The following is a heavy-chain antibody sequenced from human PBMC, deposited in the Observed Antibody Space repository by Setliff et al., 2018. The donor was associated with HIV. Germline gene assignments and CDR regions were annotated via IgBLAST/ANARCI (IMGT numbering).Heavy chain of an antibody. CDR1: GYTFTDYY. CDR3: AGDIAVIPAASQVGGFDI. CDR2: INPNSGGT. D-gene: IGHD2-2*01. V-gene: IGHV1-2*06. Sequence: ASVKVSCKASGYTFTDYYIHWVRQAPGQGLEWMGRINPNSGGTNYAQKFQGRVTITRDTSISTTYMELSRLTSDDTAVYYCAGDIAVIPAASQVGGFDIWGQGTMVTVS. J-gene: IGHJ3*02.